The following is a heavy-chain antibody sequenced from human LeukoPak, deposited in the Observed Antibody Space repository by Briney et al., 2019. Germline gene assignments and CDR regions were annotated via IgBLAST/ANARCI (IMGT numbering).Heavy chain of an antibody. Sequence: SETLSLTCAVSGGSISSSNWWSWVRQPPGKGLEWIGEIYHSGSTNYNPSLKSRVTISVDTSKNQFSLKLSSVTAADTAVYYCARGLGDGYIGYWGQGTLVTVSS. CDR3: ARGLGDGYIGY. D-gene: IGHD6-13*01. J-gene: IGHJ4*02. CDR1: GGSISSSNW. V-gene: IGHV4-4*02. CDR2: IYHSGST.